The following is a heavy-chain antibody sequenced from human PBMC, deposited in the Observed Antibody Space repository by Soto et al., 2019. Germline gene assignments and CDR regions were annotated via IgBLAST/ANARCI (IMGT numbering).Heavy chain of an antibody. V-gene: IGHV4-31*03. CDR1: GVSISSGGYY. Sequence: QVQLQESGPGLVKPSQTLSLTCNVSGVSISSGGYYWSWIRQHPGKGLEWIGYIYYSGNTYYEPSLKSRVTISRDTSKNQFSLKLSSVTAADTAVYYCARSSGAVTIFGVTCGAFHIWGQGTMVTVSS. CDR3: ARSSGAVTIFGVTCGAFHI. CDR2: IYYSGNT. J-gene: IGHJ3*02. D-gene: IGHD3-3*01.